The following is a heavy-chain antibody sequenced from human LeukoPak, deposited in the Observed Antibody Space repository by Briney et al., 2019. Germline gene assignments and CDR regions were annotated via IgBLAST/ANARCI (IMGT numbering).Heavy chain of an antibody. CDR2: ISAYNGNT. CDR3: ARDYYDSSGIRDFDY. V-gene: IGHV1-18*04. CDR1: GYTFTGYY. D-gene: IGHD3-22*01. J-gene: IGHJ4*02. Sequence: ASVKVSCKASGYTFTGYYMHWVRQAPGQGLEWMGWISAYNGNTNYAQKLQGRVTMTTDTSTSTACMELRSLRSDDTAVYYCARDYYDSSGIRDFDYWGQGTLVTVSS.